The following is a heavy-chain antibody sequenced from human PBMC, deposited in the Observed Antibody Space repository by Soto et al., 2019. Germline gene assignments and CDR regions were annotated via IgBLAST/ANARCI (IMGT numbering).Heavy chain of an antibody. V-gene: IGHV4-59*01. CDR3: ARGTRSNSGYEPDWYFEI. CDR1: GGSISSSY. CDR2: IYHSGET. D-gene: IGHD5-12*01. Sequence: SETLSLTCTVSGGSISSSYWSWIRQPPGKGLEWIGYIYHSGETNYNPSLKSRVTISVDTSKNKISLKVSSVTAADTAVYYCARGTRSNSGYEPDWYFEIWGRGTLVTVSS. J-gene: IGHJ2*01.